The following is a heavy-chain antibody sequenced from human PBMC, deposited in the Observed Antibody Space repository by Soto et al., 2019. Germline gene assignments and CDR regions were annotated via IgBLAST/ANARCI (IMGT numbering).Heavy chain of an antibody. Sequence: ASVKVSCKASGYTFTSYYMHWVRQAPGQGLEWMGIINPSGGSTSYAQKFQGRVIMTRDTSTSTVYMELSSLRSEDTAVYYCARGRQYYDSSGYYLFYFDYWGQGTLVTVSS. D-gene: IGHD3-22*01. CDR3: ARGRQYYDSSGYYLFYFDY. J-gene: IGHJ4*02. V-gene: IGHV1-46*01. CDR1: GYTFTSYY. CDR2: INPSGGST.